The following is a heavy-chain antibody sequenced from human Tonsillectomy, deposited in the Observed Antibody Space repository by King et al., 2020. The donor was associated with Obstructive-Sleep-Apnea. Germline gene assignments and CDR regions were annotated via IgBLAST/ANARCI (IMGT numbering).Heavy chain of an antibody. D-gene: IGHD3-9*01. CDR3: AKDISYDILTGDFDY. J-gene: IGHJ4*02. CDR1: GFTFDDYA. Sequence: VQLVESGGGLAQPGRSLRLSCAASGFTFDDYAMHWVRQAPGKGLEWVSGISWNGGSRGYADSVKGRCTISRDNAKSSLYLQMNSLRAEDTALYYCAKDISYDILTGDFDYWGQGTLVTVSS. V-gene: IGHV3-9*01. CDR2: ISWNGGSR.